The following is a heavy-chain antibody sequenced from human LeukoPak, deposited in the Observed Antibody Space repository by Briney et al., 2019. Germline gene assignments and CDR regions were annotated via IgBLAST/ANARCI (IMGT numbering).Heavy chain of an antibody. J-gene: IGHJ4*02. CDR2: ISSSGSTI. CDR3: ASAIAAAGTDFDY. V-gene: IGHV3-48*03. CDR1: GFTFSSYE. D-gene: IGHD6-13*01. Sequence: GGSLRLSCAASGFTFSSYEMNWVRQAPGKGLEWVSYISSSGSTIYYADSVKGRFTISRDNAKNSLYLQMNGLRAEDTAVYYCASAIAAAGTDFDYWGQGTLVTVSS.